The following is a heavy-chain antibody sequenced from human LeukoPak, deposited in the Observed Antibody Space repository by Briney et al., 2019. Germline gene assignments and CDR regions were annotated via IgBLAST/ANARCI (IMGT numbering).Heavy chain of an antibody. D-gene: IGHD6-13*01. J-gene: IGHJ5*02. CDR1: GGSLDSNS. CDR2: IYYSGTT. Sequence: KSSETLSLTYTVSGGSLDSNSWTWIRQPPGEGLEWLGYIYYSGTTNYNPSHKSRVTMSVDMSKKQFSLKLSSVTAADTAVYYCARRSSSWKNWFDPWGQGTLVTVSS. CDR3: ARRSSSWKNWFDP. V-gene: IGHV4-59*01.